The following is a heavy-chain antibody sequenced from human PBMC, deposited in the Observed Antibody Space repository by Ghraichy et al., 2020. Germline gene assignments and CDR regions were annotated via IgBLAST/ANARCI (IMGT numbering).Heavy chain of an antibody. Sequence: ETLSLTCTVSGGSVSSGSYYWSWIRQPPGKGLEWIGYIYYSGSTNYNPSLKSRVTISVDTSKNQFSLKLSSVTAADTAVYYCARDLLDITMVRGVIIASSFYGMDVWGQGTTVTVSS. V-gene: IGHV4-61*01. J-gene: IGHJ6*02. CDR1: GGSVSSGSYY. D-gene: IGHD3-10*01. CDR2: IYYSGST. CDR3: ARDLLDITMVRGVIIASSFYGMDV.